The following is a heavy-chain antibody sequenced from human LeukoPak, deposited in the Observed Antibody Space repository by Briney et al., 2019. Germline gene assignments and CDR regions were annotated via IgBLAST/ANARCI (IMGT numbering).Heavy chain of an antibody. Sequence: PGRSLRLSCAASGFTFSSYAMHWVRQAPGKGLEWVAVISYDGSNKYYADSVKGRFTISRDNSKNTLYLQMSSLRAEDTAVYYCARVRASSGWYSLDYWGQGTLVTVSS. CDR2: ISYDGSNK. J-gene: IGHJ4*02. CDR3: ARVRASSGWYSLDY. V-gene: IGHV3-30-3*01. D-gene: IGHD6-19*01. CDR1: GFTFSSYA.